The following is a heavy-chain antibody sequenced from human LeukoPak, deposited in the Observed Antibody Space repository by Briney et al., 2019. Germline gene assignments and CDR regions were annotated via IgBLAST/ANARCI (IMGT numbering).Heavy chain of an antibody. CDR3: ARARYSGSFYGAFDI. D-gene: IGHD1-26*01. V-gene: IGHV3-7*01. J-gene: IGHJ3*02. CDR2: IKQDASEK. Sequence: GGSLRLSCAASGFTFSNYFMSWVRQAPGKGLEWVANIKQDASEKYYVDSVKGRFTISRDNGKNSLYLQMNSLRAEDAAMYYCARARYSGSFYGAFDIWGQGTMVTVSS. CDR1: GFTFSNYF.